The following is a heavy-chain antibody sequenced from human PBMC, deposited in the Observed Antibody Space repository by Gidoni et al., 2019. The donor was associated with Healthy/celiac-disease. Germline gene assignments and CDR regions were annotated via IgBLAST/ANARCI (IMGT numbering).Heavy chain of an antibody. CDR1: GGSFRGYY. J-gene: IGHJ2*01. CDR2: INHSGST. D-gene: IGHD3-10*01. CDR3: ARRPRIRFGGNWYFDL. Sequence: QVQLQQWGAGLLKPSVSLSLTCAVYGGSFRGYYWRWIRQPPGKGLEWIGEINHSGSTNYNPSLKSRVTISVDTSKNQFSLKLSSVTAADTAVYYCARRPRIRFGGNWYFDLWGRGTLVTVSS. V-gene: IGHV4-34*01.